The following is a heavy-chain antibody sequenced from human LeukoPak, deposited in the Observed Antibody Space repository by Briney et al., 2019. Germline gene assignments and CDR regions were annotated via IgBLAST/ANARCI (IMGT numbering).Heavy chain of an antibody. V-gene: IGHV1-46*01. J-gene: IGHJ4*02. D-gene: IGHD5-24*01. CDR2: IYPRDGST. Sequence: ASVKVSCKASGYSFTSNYIHWVRQAPGQGLEWMGMIYPRDGSTSYAQKFQGRVTVTRDTSTSTVHMELSSLRSEDTAVYYCAGGRWLQLPLVWGQGTLVTVSS. CDR3: AGGRWLQLPLV. CDR1: GYSFTSNY.